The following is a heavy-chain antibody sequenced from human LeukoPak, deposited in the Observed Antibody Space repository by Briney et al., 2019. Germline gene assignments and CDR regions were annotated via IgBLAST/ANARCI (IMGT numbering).Heavy chain of an antibody. CDR2: INHSGST. J-gene: IGHJ4*02. V-gene: IGHV4-34*01. CDR3: ARGREIVVVVAAVFDY. Sequence: SETLSLTCAVYGGSFSGYYWSWIRQPPGKGLEWIGEINHSGSTNYNPSLKSRVTISVDTSKNQFSLKLSSVTAADTAVYFCARGREIVVVVAAVFDYWGQGTWSPSPQ. D-gene: IGHD2-15*01. CDR1: GGSFSGYY.